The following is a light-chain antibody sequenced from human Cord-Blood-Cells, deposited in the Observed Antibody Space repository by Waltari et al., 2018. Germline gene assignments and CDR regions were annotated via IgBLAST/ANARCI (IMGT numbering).Light chain of an antibody. J-gene: IGLJ3*02. V-gene: IGLV2-14*01. CDR3: SSYTSRSTWV. CDR2: DVS. CDR1: SSYDGGYNY. Sequence: QSALTQPPSVSGSPGQSITLSCTGTSSYDGGYNYVSWYQQHPGKAPKLLIYDVSKRPSGVSNRFSGSKSGNTASLTISGLQAEDEADYYCSSYTSRSTWVFGGGTKLTVL.